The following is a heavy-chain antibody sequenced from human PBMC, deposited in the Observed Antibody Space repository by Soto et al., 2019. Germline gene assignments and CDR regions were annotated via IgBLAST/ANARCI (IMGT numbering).Heavy chain of an antibody. CDR3: ARLTVPLDIVVLPAASYDY. CDR1: GFSFTGYY. J-gene: IGHJ4*02. Sequence: GASVKVSCKASGFSFTGYYIHWLRQAPGQGLEWMGWINAHSGGTEYAQKCQGRVTMTRDTSISTAYMELSRLTSDDTAVYYCARLTVPLDIVVLPAASYDYWGQGTLVTVSS. D-gene: IGHD2-2*01. CDR2: INAHSGGT. V-gene: IGHV1-2*02.